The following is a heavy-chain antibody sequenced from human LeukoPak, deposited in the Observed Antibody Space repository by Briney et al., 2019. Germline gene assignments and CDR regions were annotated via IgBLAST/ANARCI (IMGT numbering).Heavy chain of an antibody. Sequence: GGSLRLSCAASGFTFDDYAMHWVRQAPGKGLEWVSGISWNSGSIGYADSVKGRFTISRDNAKNSLYLQMNSLRAEDTALYYCAKGARGWTGHYFDYWGQGTLVTVSS. CDR1: GFTFDDYA. V-gene: IGHV3-9*01. CDR3: AKGARGWTGHYFDY. D-gene: IGHD6-19*01. CDR2: ISWNSGSI. J-gene: IGHJ4*02.